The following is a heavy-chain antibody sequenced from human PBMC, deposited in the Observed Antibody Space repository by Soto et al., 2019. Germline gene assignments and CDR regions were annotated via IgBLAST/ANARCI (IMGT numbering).Heavy chain of an antibody. J-gene: IGHJ4*02. CDR3: ARDLGSGYDPGDY. V-gene: IGHV1-69*14. Sequence: QVQLVQSGAEVKRPGSSVKVSCKTSGDIFSGYSISWVRQAPGQGLEWMGGIIPIFGTTDYAQRFHGRVTITADKSTTTVYMDLYSLKSEDTAVYYCARDLGSGYDPGDYWGQRTLVTVSS. CDR2: IIPIFGTT. CDR1: GDIFSGYS. D-gene: IGHD5-12*01.